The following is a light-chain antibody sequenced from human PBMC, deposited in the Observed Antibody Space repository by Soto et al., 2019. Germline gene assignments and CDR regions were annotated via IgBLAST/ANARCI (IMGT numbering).Light chain of an antibody. J-gene: IGKJ1*01. CDR1: QSVTSSF. CDR3: QQYGSAPWT. CDR2: GAS. V-gene: IGKV3-20*01. Sequence: EIVLTQSPGTLSLSPGERATLSCRTSQSVTSSFLAWHQQKPGQAPRLLIYGASSRATGIPDRFSGSGSGTDFTLTISRLEPEDFAAYYCQQYGSAPWTFGQGTKVEIK.